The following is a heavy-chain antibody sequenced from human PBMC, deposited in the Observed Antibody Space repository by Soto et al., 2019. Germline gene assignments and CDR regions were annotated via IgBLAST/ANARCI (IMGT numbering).Heavy chain of an antibody. V-gene: IGHV3-33*06. Sequence: QVQLVESGGGVVQPGRSLRLSCAASGFTFSRYGMHWVRQAPGKGLEWVAVIWYDGSNKYYADSVKGRFTISRDNSKNTLYLQMNSLRAEDTAVYYCAKGGYSSSWYQLDYWGQGTLVTVSS. D-gene: IGHD6-13*01. CDR3: AKGGYSSSWYQLDY. CDR1: GFTFSRYG. CDR2: IWYDGSNK. J-gene: IGHJ4*02.